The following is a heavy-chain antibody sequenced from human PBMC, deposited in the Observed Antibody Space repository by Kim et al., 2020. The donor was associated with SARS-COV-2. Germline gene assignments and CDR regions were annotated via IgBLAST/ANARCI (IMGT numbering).Heavy chain of an antibody. J-gene: IGHJ6*02. V-gene: IGHV1-69*13. CDR3: AGSPTNQYSSGWLWGGAEDYYYYGMDV. D-gene: IGHD6-19*01. CDR1: GGTFSSYA. Sequence: SVKVSCKASGGTFSSYAISWVRQAPGQGLEWMGGIIPIFGTANYAQKFQGRVTITADESTSTAYMELSSLRSEDTAVYYCAGSPTNQYSSGWLWGGAEDYYYYGMDVWGQGTTVTVSS. CDR2: IIPIFGTA.